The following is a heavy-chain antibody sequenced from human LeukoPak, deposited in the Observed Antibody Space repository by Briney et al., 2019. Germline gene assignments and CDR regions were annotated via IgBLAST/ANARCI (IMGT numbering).Heavy chain of an antibody. D-gene: IGHD3-10*01. J-gene: IGHJ4*02. Sequence: ASVKVSCKTSGYTFSGSYIHWVRQATGQGLEWMGWMNPNSGNTGYAQKFQGRVTMTRNTSISTAYMELSSLRSEDTAVYYCARGRTMVRGMISFDHWGQGTLVTVSS. CDR2: MNPNSGNT. CDR3: ARGRTMVRGMISFDH. V-gene: IGHV1-8*02. CDR1: GYTFSGSY.